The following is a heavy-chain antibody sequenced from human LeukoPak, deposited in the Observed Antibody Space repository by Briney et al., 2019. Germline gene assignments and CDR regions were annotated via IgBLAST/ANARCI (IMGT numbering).Heavy chain of an antibody. J-gene: IGHJ3*02. CDR1: GGSFSGYY. CDR2: INHSGST. D-gene: IGHD6-13*01. Sequence: SETLSLTCAVYGGSFSGYYWSWIRQPPGKRLEWIGEINHSGSTNYNPSLKSRVTISVDTSKNQFSLKLSSVTAADTAVYYCARSLGRGAAAGIRIWGQGTMVTVSS. CDR3: ARSLGRGAAAGIRI. V-gene: IGHV4-34*01.